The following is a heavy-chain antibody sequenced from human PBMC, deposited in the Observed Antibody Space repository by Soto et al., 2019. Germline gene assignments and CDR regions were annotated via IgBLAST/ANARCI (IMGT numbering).Heavy chain of an antibody. D-gene: IGHD2-15*01. Sequence: EVQLLESGGGLVQAGESLRLSLAASGCPFSSYAMIWVRQAPGKGLAWVSVLCGSGGCTYYADSVKGRFLISRDTSQNTLYLQMTSLSAEDTAVYYCAKEMRGIYCGGGTCYSTDYWGPGTLVTVSS. CDR1: GCPFSSYA. CDR3: AKEMRGIYCGGGTCYSTDY. V-gene: IGHV3-23*01. CDR2: LCGSGGCT. J-gene: IGHJ4*02.